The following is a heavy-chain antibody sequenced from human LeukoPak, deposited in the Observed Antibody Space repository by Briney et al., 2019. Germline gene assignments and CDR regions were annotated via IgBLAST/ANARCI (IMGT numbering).Heavy chain of an antibody. J-gene: IGHJ5*02. D-gene: IGHD4-17*01. CDR1: GGSISSYY. V-gene: IGHV4-4*07. CDR3: ARATVTTRYNWFDP. CDR2: IYTSGST. Sequence: PSETLSLTCTVSGGSISSYYWSWIRQPAGKGLEWIGRIYTSGSTSYNPSLKSRVTMSVDTSKNQFSLKLSSVTAADTAVYYCARATVTTRYNWFDPWGQGTLVTVSS.